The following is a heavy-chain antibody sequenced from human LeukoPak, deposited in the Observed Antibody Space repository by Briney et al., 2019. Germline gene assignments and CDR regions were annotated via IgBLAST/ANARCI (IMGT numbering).Heavy chain of an antibody. V-gene: IGHV4-30-2*01. CDR3: AREGGSTYDY. Sequence: SETLSLTCAVSGGSISSGGYSWSWIRQPPGKGLEWIGYTYHSGSTYYNPSLKSRVTISVDRSKNQFSLKLSSVTAADTAVYYCAREGGSTYDYRGQGTLVTVSS. CDR2: TYHSGST. J-gene: IGHJ4*02. CDR1: GGSISSGGYS. D-gene: IGHD3-16*01.